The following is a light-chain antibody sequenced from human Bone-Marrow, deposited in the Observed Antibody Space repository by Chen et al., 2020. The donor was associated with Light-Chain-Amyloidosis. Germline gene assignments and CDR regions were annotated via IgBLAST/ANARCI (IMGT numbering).Light chain of an antibody. CDR1: DLPTKE. V-gene: IGLV3-25*03. J-gene: IGLJ2*01. CDR2: RDT. CDR3: QSADSSGTYEVI. Sequence: SYELTQPPSVSVSPGQTARITCSGDDLPTKEAYWYQQKPGQAPVLVIHRDTERPSGIAERFSGASSGTTATLTISGVKAEDEADYHCQSADSSGTYEVIFGGGNKMT.